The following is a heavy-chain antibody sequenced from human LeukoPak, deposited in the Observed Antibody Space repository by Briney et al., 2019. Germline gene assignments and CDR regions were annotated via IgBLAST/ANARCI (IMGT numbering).Heavy chain of an antibody. CDR2: ISYDGSNK. CDR3: ARVSELLPFDS. Sequence: PGGSLRLSCAASGFTFSSYAMHWVRQAPGKGLEWLAVISYDGSNKYYADAVKGRFTISRDNSKNTLYLQMNSLRAEDTAVYYCARVSELLPFDSWGQGTLVTVSS. CDR1: GFTFSSYA. D-gene: IGHD1-26*01. J-gene: IGHJ4*02. V-gene: IGHV3-30-3*01.